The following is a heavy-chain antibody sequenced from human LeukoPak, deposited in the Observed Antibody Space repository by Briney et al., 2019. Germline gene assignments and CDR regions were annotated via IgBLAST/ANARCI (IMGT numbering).Heavy chain of an antibody. CDR2: MNPNSGNT. V-gene: IGHV1-8*01. CDR1: GYTFTSYD. Sequence: GASVKVSCKASGYTFTSYDINWVRQAPGQGLEWMGWMNPNSGNTGYAQKFQGRVTMTRNTSISTAYMELSSLRSEDTAVYYCARGHSNYDDNDPIDYWGQGTLVTVSS. J-gene: IGHJ4*02. D-gene: IGHD1-7*01. CDR3: ARGHSNYDDNDPIDY.